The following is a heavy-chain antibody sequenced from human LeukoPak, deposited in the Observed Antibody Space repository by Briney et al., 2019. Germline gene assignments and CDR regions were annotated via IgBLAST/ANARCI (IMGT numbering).Heavy chain of an antibody. CDR1: GVTFGDYA. J-gene: IGHJ6*02. Sequence: GGSLRLSCTAAGVTFGDYAMSLFRQAPGKGLEWVGFIRSKAYGGTTKYAASVKGRFTISRDDSKSIAYLQMNSLKTEDTAVYYCTRELYSYGFGYYYGMDVWGQGTTVTVSS. CDR2: IRSKAYGGTT. CDR3: TRELYSYGFGYYYGMDV. D-gene: IGHD5-18*01. V-gene: IGHV3-49*03.